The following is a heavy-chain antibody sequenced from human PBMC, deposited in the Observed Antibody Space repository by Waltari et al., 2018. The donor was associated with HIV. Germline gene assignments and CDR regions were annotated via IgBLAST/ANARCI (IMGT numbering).Heavy chain of an antibody. CDR2: IYYSGST. Sequence: QVQLQESGPGLVKPSETLSLTCTVSGGSISSYYWSWIRPPPGKGLEWIGYIYYSGSTNYNPSLKSRVTISVDTSKNQFALKLSSVTAADTAVYYCARVKQQLARSYYYYYGMDVWGQGTTVTVSS. CDR1: GGSISSYY. D-gene: IGHD6-13*01. J-gene: IGHJ6*02. CDR3: ARVKQQLARSYYYYYGMDV. V-gene: IGHV4-59*01.